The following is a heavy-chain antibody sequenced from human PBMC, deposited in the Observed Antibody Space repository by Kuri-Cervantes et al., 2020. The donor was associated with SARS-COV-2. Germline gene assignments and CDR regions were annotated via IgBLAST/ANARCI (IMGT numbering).Heavy chain of an antibody. D-gene: IGHD6-6*01. J-gene: IGHJ4*02. CDR1: GGSFSGYY. Sequence: GSLRLSCAVYGGSFSGYYWSWIRQPPGKGLEWIGEINHSGSTNYNPSLKSRVTISVDTSKNQFSLKVTSMTAADTAVYYRARGPFYPMSSPLDFWGQGTLVTVSS. CDR3: ARGPFYPMSSPLDF. CDR2: INHSGST. V-gene: IGHV4-34*01.